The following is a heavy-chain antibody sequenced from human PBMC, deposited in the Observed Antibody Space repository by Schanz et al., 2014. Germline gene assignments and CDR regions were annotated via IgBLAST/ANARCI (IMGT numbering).Heavy chain of an antibody. D-gene: IGHD3-22*01. J-gene: IGHJ4*02. CDR1: GFSFGTYA. V-gene: IGHV3-23*01. CDR2: ISGTGGDDT. Sequence: EVQLLESGGGLVQPGGSLRLSCAASGFSFGTYAMSWVRQAPGKGLLWVSSISGTGGDDTYYADSVKGRFTISRDNSKNTLFLQMNSLRVEDSAIYYRAKDISDTSGKDDYWGQGTLVTVSS. CDR3: AKDISDTSGKDDY.